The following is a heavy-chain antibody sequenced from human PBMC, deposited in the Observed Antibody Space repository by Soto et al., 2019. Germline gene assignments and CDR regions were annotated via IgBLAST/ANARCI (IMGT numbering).Heavy chain of an antibody. V-gene: IGHV3-7*01. CDR3: ARWDYDSSGSLDY. CDR2: INQDGSEK. Sequence: GGAPGLSCAGPGFTFCSFLGNWGPPGPGKGLEWVANINQDGSEKYYVDSVKGRFTISRDNAKNSLYLQMNSLRAEDTAVYYCARWDYDSSGSLDYWAQGTLVTVSS. J-gene: IGHJ4*02. CDR1: GFTFCSFL. D-gene: IGHD3-22*01.